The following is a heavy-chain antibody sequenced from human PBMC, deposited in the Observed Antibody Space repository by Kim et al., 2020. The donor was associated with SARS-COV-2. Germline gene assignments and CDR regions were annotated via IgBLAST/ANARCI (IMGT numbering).Heavy chain of an antibody. J-gene: IGHJ4*02. Sequence: ASVKVSCKASGYTFTSYGISWVRQAPGQGLEWMGWISAYNGNTNYAQKLQGRVTMTTDTSTSTAYMELRSLRSDDTAVYYCARDSRLPYYGSGSYPSSWGQGTLVTVSS. CDR2: ISAYNGNT. CDR3: ARDSRLPYYGSGSYPSS. V-gene: IGHV1-18*01. CDR1: GYTFTSYG. D-gene: IGHD3-10*01.